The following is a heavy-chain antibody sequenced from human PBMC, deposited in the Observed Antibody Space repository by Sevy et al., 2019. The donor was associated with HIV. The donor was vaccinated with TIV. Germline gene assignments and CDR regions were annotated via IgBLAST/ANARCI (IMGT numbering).Heavy chain of an antibody. CDR3: ARLSGALRLGVYHFYKDV. J-gene: IGHJ6*03. Sequence: SETLSLTCTVSGDSISSDYWGWIRQPPGRGLEWLGYLHYSGTTTYNPSLKSRVSMSVDSSKKQFSLKLSSVTVADTAGYYWARLSGALRLGVYHFYKDVWGKGTTVTVSS. V-gene: IGHV4-59*08. CDR2: LHYSGTT. D-gene: IGHD3-16*01. CDR1: GDSISSDY.